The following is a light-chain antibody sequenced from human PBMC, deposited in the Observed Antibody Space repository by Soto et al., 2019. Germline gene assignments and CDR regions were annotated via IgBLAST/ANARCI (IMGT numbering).Light chain of an antibody. CDR3: QEYSSSRT. J-gene: IGKJ1*01. CDR1: QSVSGTY. V-gene: IGKV3-20*01. CDR2: GAS. Sequence: EVVSTQSPGTLSLSPGERATLSCRASQSVSGTYLAWYQQKPGQAPRLLIYGASSRATGIPDRFSGSGSGTAFTLTISRLEPDDFAVYYCQEYSSSRTFGQGTKV.